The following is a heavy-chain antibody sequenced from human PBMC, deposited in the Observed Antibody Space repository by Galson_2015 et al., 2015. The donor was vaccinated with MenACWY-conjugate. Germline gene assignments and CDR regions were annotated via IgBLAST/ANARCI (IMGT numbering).Heavy chain of an antibody. CDR2: ICAGGISI. CDR3: VRGSSGWRGMDI. J-gene: IGHJ6*02. CDR1: GFAFRDFC. D-gene: IGHD6-19*01. Sequence: SLRLSCAASGFAFRDFCMHWVRQAPGKGLECVSRICAGGISIMYGDSVRGRFTISKDDVENTLYLQMDSLRADDTAVYFCVRGSSGWRGMDIWGQGTTVTVSS. V-gene: IGHV3-74*03.